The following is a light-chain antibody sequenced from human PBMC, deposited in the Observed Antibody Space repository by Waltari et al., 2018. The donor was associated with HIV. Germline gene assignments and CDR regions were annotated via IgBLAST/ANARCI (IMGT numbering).Light chain of an antibody. V-gene: IGLV2-14*03. CDR2: DVS. CDR1: TSNVAHYNH. CDR3: SSYTSSMTVV. J-gene: IGLJ2*01. Sequence: QSALTLLASASGSPGQPVPLASTGSTSNVAHYNHLSWYHHHPGTAPKLIIYDVSNRPSGVSNRFSGSKSGTTASLTISGLQAEDEADYYCSSYTSSMTVVFGGGTKLTVL.